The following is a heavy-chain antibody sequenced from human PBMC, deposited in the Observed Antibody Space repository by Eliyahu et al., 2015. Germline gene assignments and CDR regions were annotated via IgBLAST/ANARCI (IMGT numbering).Heavy chain of an antibody. CDR1: GFTFSSYG. J-gene: IGHJ4*02. D-gene: IGHD3-16*01. Sequence: QVQLVESGGGVVQPGRSLRLSCAASGFTFSSYGMHWVRQAPGKGLEWVAVIWYDGSNKYYADSVKGRFTISRDNSKNTLYLQMNSLRAEDTAVYYCARSKELTWILFDYWGQGTLVTVSS. CDR3: ARSKELTWILFDY. V-gene: IGHV3-33*01. CDR2: IWYDGSNK.